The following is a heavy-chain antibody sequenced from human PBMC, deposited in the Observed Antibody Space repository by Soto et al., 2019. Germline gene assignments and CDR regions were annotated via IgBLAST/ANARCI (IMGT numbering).Heavy chain of an antibody. CDR3: ANSGVGATHDAFDI. CDR1: GFTFSSYA. J-gene: IGHJ3*02. CDR2: ISGSGGST. D-gene: IGHD1-26*01. Sequence: GGSLRLSCAASGFTFSSYAMSWFRQAPGKGLEWFSAISGSGGSTYYADSVKGRFTISRDNSKNPLYLQMNSLRAEDTAVYYCANSGVGATHDAFDIWGQGTMVTVSS. V-gene: IGHV3-23*01.